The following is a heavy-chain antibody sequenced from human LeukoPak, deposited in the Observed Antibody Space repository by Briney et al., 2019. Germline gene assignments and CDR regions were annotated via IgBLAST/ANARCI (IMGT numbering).Heavy chain of an antibody. J-gene: IGHJ6*03. Sequence: PGGSLRLSCAASGFTFSSYSMNWVRQAPGKGLEWVSSISSSSSYIYYADSVKGRFTISRDNAKNSLYLQMNSLRAEDTAVYYCARCGGSGRKYYYYMDVWGKGTTVTVSS. V-gene: IGHV3-21*01. D-gene: IGHD3-10*01. CDR2: ISSSSSYI. CDR1: GFTFSSYS. CDR3: ARCGGSGRKYYYYMDV.